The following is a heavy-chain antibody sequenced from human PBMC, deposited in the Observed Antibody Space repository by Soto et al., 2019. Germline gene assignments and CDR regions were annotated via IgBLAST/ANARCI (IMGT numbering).Heavy chain of an antibody. J-gene: IGHJ6*02. CDR3: ARDPRDILTGYYTGSGMDV. CDR2: IYYSGST. CDR1: GGSISSGGYY. V-gene: IGHV4-31*03. Sequence: QVQLQESGPGLVKPSQTLSLTCTVSGGSISSGGYYWSWIRQHPGKGLEWIGYIYYSGSTYYNPSLKSRVTISVDTSKNQFSLKLSSVTAADTAVYYCARDPRDILTGYYTGSGMDVWGHGTTVTVS. D-gene: IGHD3-9*01.